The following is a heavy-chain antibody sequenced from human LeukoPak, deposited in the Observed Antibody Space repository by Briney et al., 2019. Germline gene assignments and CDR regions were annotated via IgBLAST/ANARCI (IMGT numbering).Heavy chain of an antibody. Sequence: PGGSLRLSCEASGFTFTSYAMHWVRQAPGKALEWVSSISASGSDTFYTDSMNGRLTISRDNAKKTFFLQMKNLRPGDTALYYCAKGRDTSGRQNFDFWGQGTLVTVSS. CDR2: ISASGSDT. V-gene: IGHV3-23*01. J-gene: IGHJ4*02. CDR1: GFTFTSYA. D-gene: IGHD6-19*01. CDR3: AKGRDTSGRQNFDF.